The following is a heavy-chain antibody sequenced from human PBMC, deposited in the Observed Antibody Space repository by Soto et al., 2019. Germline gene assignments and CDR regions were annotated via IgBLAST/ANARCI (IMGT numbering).Heavy chain of an antibody. V-gene: IGHV3-30-3*01. J-gene: IGHJ4*02. CDR3: ARDVNYYDSSRPCVDY. Sequence: QVQLVESGGGVVQPGRSLRLSCAASGFTFSSYAMHWVRQAPGKGLAWLAVISYDGSNKYYADSLKGRFTISRDNSNNTLDLQMNSLRADDTAVYCCARDVNYYDSSRPCVDYFCQGTLDTVSS. CDR2: ISYDGSNK. D-gene: IGHD3-22*01. CDR1: GFTFSSYA.